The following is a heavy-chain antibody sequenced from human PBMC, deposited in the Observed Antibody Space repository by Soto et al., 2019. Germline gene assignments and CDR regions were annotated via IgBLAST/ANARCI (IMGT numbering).Heavy chain of an antibody. Sequence: SETLPLTCTVSGGSISSYYWRWIRQPPGKELEWIGNVFYSGSTNYDPSLGSRVTISVDASKKQFSLELRSVTAADTAVYYCSRSVGITGTKFNWLDPWGQGILVTVS. CDR3: SRSVGITGTKFNWLDP. J-gene: IGHJ5*02. V-gene: IGHV4-59*01. CDR1: GGSISSYY. D-gene: IGHD1-1*01. CDR2: VFYSGST.